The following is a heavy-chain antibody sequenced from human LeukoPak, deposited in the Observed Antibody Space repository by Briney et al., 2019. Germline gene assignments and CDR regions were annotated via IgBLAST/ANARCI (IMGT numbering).Heavy chain of an antibody. D-gene: IGHD2-15*01. CDR1: GFTFSSYG. CDR3: AKDVVRHCSEY. J-gene: IGHJ4*02. Sequence: GGSLRLSFAASGFTFSSYGMHWVRQAPGKGLEWVAVIWYDGSNKYYADSVKGRFTVSRDNSKNTLYMQMNSLRVEDTAVYYCAKDVVRHCSEYWGQGTLVTVSS. V-gene: IGHV3-33*03. CDR2: IWYDGSNK.